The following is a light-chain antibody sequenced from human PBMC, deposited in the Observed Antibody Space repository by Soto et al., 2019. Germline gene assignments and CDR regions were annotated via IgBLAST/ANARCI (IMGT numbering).Light chain of an antibody. CDR1: SSNIGSNF. CDR3: SACDDTLTAIV. J-gene: IGLJ1*01. V-gene: IGLV1-47*01. CDR2: RNN. Sequence: QSVLTQPPSTSGTPGQRVTISCSGSSSNIGSNFVDWYQHLPGTAPKLLIYRNNQRPSGVPDRFSASKSGTSASLAISGLRSEDDAHYYCSACDDTLTAIVFGTGTKLTVL.